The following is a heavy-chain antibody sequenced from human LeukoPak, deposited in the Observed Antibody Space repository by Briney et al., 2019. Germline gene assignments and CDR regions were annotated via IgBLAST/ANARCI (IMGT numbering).Heavy chain of an antibody. D-gene: IGHD4-17*01. V-gene: IGHV4-39*07. CDR1: GGSISSSSYY. CDR2: IYYSGST. Sequence: SETLSLTCTVSGGSISSSSYYWGWIRQPPGKGLEWIGSIYYSGSTYYNPSLKSRVTISVDTSKNQFSLKLSPVTAADTAVYYCARDPLRTSRHFDYWGQGTLVTVSS. CDR3: ARDPLRTSRHFDY. J-gene: IGHJ4*02.